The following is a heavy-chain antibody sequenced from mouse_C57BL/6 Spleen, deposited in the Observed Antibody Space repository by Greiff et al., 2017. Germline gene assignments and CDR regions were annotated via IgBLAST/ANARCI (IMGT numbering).Heavy chain of an antibody. Sequence: VQLQQSGAELVRPGASVTLSCKASGYTFTDYEMHWVKQTPVHGLEWIGAIDPETGGTAYNQKFKGKAILTADKSSSTAYMELRSLTSEDSAVYYCTRGEDFAYWGQGTLVTVSA. V-gene: IGHV1-15*01. J-gene: IGHJ3*01. CDR1: GYTFTDYE. CDR3: TRGEDFAY. CDR2: IDPETGGT.